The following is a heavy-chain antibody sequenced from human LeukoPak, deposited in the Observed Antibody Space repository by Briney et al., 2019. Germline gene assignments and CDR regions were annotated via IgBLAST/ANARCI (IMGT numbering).Heavy chain of an antibody. Sequence: PGGSLRLSCAASGFTFDDYAMSWVRQAPGKGLEWVSAISGSGGSTYYADSVKGRFTISRDNSKNTLYLQMNSLRAEDTAVYYCAKQAAAGGVFDYWGQGTLVTVSS. V-gene: IGHV3-23*01. J-gene: IGHJ4*02. CDR2: ISGSGGST. CDR1: GFTFDDYA. D-gene: IGHD6-13*01. CDR3: AKQAAAGGVFDY.